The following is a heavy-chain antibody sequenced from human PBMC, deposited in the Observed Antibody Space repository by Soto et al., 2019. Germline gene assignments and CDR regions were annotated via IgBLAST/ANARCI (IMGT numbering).Heavy chain of an antibody. CDR1: GGTVSSYA. CDR2: IIPIFGTA. CDR3: ARSGARPGDYYYGMDV. J-gene: IGHJ6*02. Sequence: QVQLVQSGAEVKKPGSSVKVSCKASGGTVSSYAISWVRQAPGQGLEWMGGIIPIFGTADYAQKFQGRVTITADESTGTAYMELGSLRSEDTAVYYCARSGARPGDYYYGMDVWGQGTTVTVSS. V-gene: IGHV1-69*12. D-gene: IGHD3-10*01.